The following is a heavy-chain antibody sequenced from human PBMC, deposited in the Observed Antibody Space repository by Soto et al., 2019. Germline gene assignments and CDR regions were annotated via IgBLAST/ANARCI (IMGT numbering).Heavy chain of an antibody. D-gene: IGHD4-17*01. CDR2: IDHSGDT. J-gene: IGHJ6*03. Sequence: QVRLQQWGAGLLKPSETLSLTCAVYGGSFSGYYWNWIRQPPGKGLEWIGEIDHSGDTKYNPSLKRRVTISVDTSKNQFSLKLSSVTAADTAVYYCARDLGLRSAGDLYYYYIDVWGKGTTVTVSS. CDR1: GGSFSGYY. CDR3: ARDLGLRSAGDLYYYYIDV. V-gene: IGHV4-34*01.